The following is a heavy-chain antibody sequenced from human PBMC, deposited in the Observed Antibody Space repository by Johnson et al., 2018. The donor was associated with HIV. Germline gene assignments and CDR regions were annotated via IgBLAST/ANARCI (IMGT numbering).Heavy chain of an antibody. V-gene: IGHV3-66*01. Sequence: VQLVESGGGLVQPGGSLRLSCAVSGFTVNGNYMSWVRQAPGKGLEWVSVIYSGDTTYYADSVKGRFTISRDTSKNTLYLQMNSLRAEDTAVYYCARGGYRGGLFYAFDIWGQGTMVTVSS. CDR2: IYSGDTT. CDR3: ARGGYRGGLFYAFDI. D-gene: IGHD6-19*01. J-gene: IGHJ3*02. CDR1: GFTVNGNY.